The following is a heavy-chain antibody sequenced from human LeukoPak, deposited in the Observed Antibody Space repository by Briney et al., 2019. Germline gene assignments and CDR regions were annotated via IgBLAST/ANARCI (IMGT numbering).Heavy chain of an antibody. D-gene: IGHD3-10*01. V-gene: IGHV3-49*04. CDR1: GFNFGDST. CDR3: TRDPPQAGGY. J-gene: IGHJ4*02. CDR2: IRKKADGGTS. Sequence: GGSLRLSCAASGFNFGDSTMSWVRQAPGKGLEWVGFIRKKADGGTSEYAASVKGRFTMARDDSNSVAYLQMNSLKTEDTAMYYCTRDPPQAGGYRGQGTLVTVSS.